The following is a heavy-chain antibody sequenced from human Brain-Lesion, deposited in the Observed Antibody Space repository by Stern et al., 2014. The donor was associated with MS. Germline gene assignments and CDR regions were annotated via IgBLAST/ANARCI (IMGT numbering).Heavy chain of an antibody. CDR3: ARRRGGNSGNWFDP. CDR2: IHPGDSDT. V-gene: IGHV5-51*01. J-gene: IGHJ5*02. CDR1: GYSFTSYW. Sequence: VQLVQSGAEVKKPGESLKISCKGSGYSFTSYWIGWVRQMPGKGPEWMGIIHPGDSDTRYSPSFQGQGTIPAGKSLRPPYRQWSSLKASDTAMYYCARRRGGNSGNWFDPWGQGTLVTVSS. D-gene: IGHD4-23*01.